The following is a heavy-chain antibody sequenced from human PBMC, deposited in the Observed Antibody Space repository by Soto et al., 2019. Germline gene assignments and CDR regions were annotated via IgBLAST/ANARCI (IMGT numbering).Heavy chain of an antibody. Sequence: QVQLVESGGGVVQPGRSLRLSCAASGFTFSSYAMHWVRQAPGKGLEWVAVISYDGSNKYYADSVKGRFTISRDNSKNTLYLQRNSLRAEDPAVYYCARGADYWGQGTLVTVSS. V-gene: IGHV3-30-3*01. CDR1: GFTFSSYA. CDR3: ARGADY. J-gene: IGHJ4*02. CDR2: ISYDGSNK.